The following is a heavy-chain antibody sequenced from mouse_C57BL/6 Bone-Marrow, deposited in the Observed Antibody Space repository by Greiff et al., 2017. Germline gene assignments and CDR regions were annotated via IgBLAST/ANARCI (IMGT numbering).Heavy chain of an antibody. CDR3: ARRPLTTALDY. Sequence: EVKLVESGGDLVKPGGSLKLSCAASGFTFSSYGMSWVRQTPDKRLEWVATISSGGSYTYYPDSVKGRFTISRDNAKNTLYLQMSSLKSEDTAMYYCARRPLTTALDYWGQGTTLTVSS. D-gene: IGHD1-2*01. CDR1: GFTFSSYG. J-gene: IGHJ2*01. V-gene: IGHV5-6*02. CDR2: ISSGGSYT.